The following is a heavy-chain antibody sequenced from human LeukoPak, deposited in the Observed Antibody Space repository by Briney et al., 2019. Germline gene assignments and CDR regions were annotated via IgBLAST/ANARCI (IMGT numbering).Heavy chain of an antibody. CDR2: ISGSGGST. D-gene: IGHD3-22*01. CDR3: AKGDSSYPDY. Sequence: LTGGSLRLSCAASGFTFSSYAMSWVRQAPGKGLEWVSAISGSGGSTYYADSVKGRFTFSRDNSKNTLYLQMNSLRAEDTAVYYCAKGDSSYPDYWGQGTLVTVSS. V-gene: IGHV3-23*01. CDR1: GFTFSSYA. J-gene: IGHJ4*02.